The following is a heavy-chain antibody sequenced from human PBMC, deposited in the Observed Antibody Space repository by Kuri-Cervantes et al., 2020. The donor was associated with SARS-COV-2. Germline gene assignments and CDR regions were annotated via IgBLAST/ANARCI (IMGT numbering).Heavy chain of an antibody. CDR3: ARERGGQWLVRLGYFDY. CDR2: IGTSGDT. J-gene: IGHJ4*02. D-gene: IGHD6-19*01. V-gene: IGHV3-13*01. CDR1: GFTFSVYD. Sequence: GESLKISCAASGFTFSVYDMHWVRQATGKGLEWVSAIGTSGDTYYPGSVKGRFTISRENAKNSLYLQMNSLRAEDTAVYYCARERGGQWLVRLGYFDYWGQGTLVTVSS.